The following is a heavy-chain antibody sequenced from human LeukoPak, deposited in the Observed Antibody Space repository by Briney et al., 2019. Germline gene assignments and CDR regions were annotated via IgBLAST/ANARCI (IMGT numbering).Heavy chain of an antibody. D-gene: IGHD6-13*01. V-gene: IGHV4-59*01. CDR3: ARGEQQSTPLTG. Sequence: SETLSLTCSVSSGSISSYFWSGIRQPPGKGLEWIGYIYYSGGIDYNPSLKSRVTISIDTSKNQVSLKLSSVTAADTAVYYCARGEQQSTPLTGWGPGTLVTVSS. J-gene: IGHJ4*02. CDR1: SGSISSYF. CDR2: IYYSGGI.